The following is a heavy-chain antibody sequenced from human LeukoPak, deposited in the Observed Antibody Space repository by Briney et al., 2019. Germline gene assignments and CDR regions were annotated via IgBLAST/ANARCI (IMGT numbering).Heavy chain of an antibody. J-gene: IGHJ4*02. V-gene: IGHV3-23*01. CDR3: AKDKSPRPANDY. CDR2: ISGSGGST. Sequence: GGSLRLSCAASGFTFSSYAMSCVRQAPGKGLEWVSAISGSGGSTYYADSVKGRFTISRDNSKNTLYLQMNSLRAEDTAVYYCAKDKSPRPANDYWGQGTLVTVSS. D-gene: IGHD2-2*01. CDR1: GFTFSSYA.